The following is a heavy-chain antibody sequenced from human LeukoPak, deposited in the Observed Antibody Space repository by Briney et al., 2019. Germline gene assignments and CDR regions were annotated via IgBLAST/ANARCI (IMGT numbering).Heavy chain of an antibody. CDR3: ARAGAYCGGDCHAPYNWFDP. Sequence: SVKVSCKASGGTFSSYAISWVRQAPGQGLEWMGRIIPILGIANYAQKFQGRVTITADKSTSTAYMELSSLRSEDTAVYYCARAGAYCGGDCHAPYNWFDPWGQGTLVTVSS. V-gene: IGHV1-69*04. D-gene: IGHD2-21*02. CDR1: GGTFSSYA. CDR2: IIPILGIA. J-gene: IGHJ5*02.